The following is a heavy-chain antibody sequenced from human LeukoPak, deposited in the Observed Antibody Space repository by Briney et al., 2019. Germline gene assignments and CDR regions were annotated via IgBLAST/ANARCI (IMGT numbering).Heavy chain of an antibody. V-gene: IGHV3-7*03. D-gene: IGHD1-26*01. CDR1: GFTFSSYW. CDR3: AKDRVGATGDYYGMDV. J-gene: IGHJ6*02. CDR2: MNIDGSEK. Sequence: GGSLRLSCAASGFTFSSYWMGWVRQAPGKRLEWVANMNIDGSEKYYADSVKGRFAISRDNAKNSLYLQMNSLRTEDTALYYCAKDRVGATGDYYGMDVWGQGTTVTVSS.